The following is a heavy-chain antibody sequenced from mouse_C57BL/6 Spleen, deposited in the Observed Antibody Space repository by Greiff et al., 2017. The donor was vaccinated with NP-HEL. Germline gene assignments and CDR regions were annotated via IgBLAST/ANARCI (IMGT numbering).Heavy chain of an antibody. J-gene: IGHJ2*01. V-gene: IGHV1-52*01. CDR3: AREGYSNHYFDY. Sequence: VQLQQPGAELVRPGSSVKLSCKASGYTFTSYWMHWVKQRPIQGLEWIGNIDPSDSETHYNQKFKDKATLTVDKSSSTAYMQLSSLTSEDSAVYYCAREGYSNHYFDYWGQGTTLTVSS. CDR2: IDPSDSET. CDR1: GYTFTSYW. D-gene: IGHD2-5*01.